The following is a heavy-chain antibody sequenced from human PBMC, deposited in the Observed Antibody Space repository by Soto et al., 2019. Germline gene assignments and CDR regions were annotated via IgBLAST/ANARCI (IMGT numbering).Heavy chain of an antibody. D-gene: IGHD4-17*01. Sequence: PSETLSLTCTVSGGSISSSSYYWGWIRQPPGKGLEWIGSIYYSGSTYYNPSLKSRVTISVDTSKNQFSLKLSSVTAADTAVYYCARFLRRMTTVTTSFDYWGQGTLVTVSS. CDR1: GGSISSSSYY. CDR2: IYYSGST. V-gene: IGHV4-39*01. CDR3: ARFLRRMTTVTTSFDY. J-gene: IGHJ4*02.